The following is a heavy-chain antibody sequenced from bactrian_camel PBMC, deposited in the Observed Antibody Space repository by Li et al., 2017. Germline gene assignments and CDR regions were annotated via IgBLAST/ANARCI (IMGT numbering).Heavy chain of an antibody. Sequence: DVQLVESGGGSVQAGGSLTLSCAAPGYTYSGNCMAWFRQYPGNERLGVAVVFVDGTTGYSESVKGRFTVSKDSAKNTLYLQMNSLTPEDTAVYYCAARTVPGGFITFRQQSYDQWGRGTQVTVS. CDR1: GYTYSGNC. J-gene: IGHJ4*01. CDR3: AARTVPGGFITFRQQSYDQ. V-gene: IGHV3S42*01. CDR2: VFVDGTT. D-gene: IGHD5*01.